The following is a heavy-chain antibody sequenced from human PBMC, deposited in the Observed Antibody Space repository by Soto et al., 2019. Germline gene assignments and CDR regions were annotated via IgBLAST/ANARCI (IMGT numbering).Heavy chain of an antibody. Sequence: SETLSLTCTVSGGSISSYYWSWIRQPPGKGLEWIGYIYYSGSTNYNPSLKSRVTISVDTSKNQFSLKLSSVTAADTAVYYCARQGEEALLLWFGEFGAFDIWGQGTMVTVSS. J-gene: IGHJ3*02. CDR1: GGSISSYY. CDR3: ARQGEEALLLWFGEFGAFDI. CDR2: IYYSGST. D-gene: IGHD3-10*01. V-gene: IGHV4-59*01.